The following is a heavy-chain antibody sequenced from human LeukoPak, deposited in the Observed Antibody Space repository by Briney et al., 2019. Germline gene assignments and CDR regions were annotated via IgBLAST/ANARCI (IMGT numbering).Heavy chain of an antibody. J-gene: IGHJ4*02. CDR3: AKEGGFGILTGYYD. CDR1: GGSFSGYY. D-gene: IGHD3-9*01. CDR2: INHSGST. Sequence: PSETLSLTCAVYGGSFSGYYWSWIRQPPGKGLEWIGEINHSGSTNYNPSLKSRVTISVDTSKNQFSLKLSSVTAADTAVYYCAKEGGFGILTGYYDWGQGTLVTVSS. V-gene: IGHV4-34*01.